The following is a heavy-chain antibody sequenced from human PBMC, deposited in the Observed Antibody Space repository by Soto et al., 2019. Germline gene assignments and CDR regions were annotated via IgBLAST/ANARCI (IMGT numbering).Heavy chain of an antibody. CDR2: ISGSGGST. V-gene: IGHV3-23*01. D-gene: IGHD3-3*01. CDR1: SFTFNMSA. CDR3: AKEKNFWSGTTAFDS. J-gene: IGHJ5*01. Sequence: EVQMLESGGDLVQPGGSLRLSCADSSFTFNMSAMSWVRQAPGKGLEWVSGISGSGGSTYYTDSVKGRFTISRDNSKNTLFLQMDRLGAEGTAVYYCAKEKNFWSGTTAFDSWGQGTLVTVSS.